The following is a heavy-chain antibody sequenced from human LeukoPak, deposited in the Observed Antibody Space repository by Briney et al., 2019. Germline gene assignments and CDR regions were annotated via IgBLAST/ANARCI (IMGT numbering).Heavy chain of an antibody. CDR1: GYTFTDYY. CDR3: ATIDTAMVIGYYYYYGMDV. Sequence: GASVKVSCKASGYTFTDYYIHWVRQAPGQGLEWMGGIIPIFGTANYAQKFQGRVTITADESTSTAYMELSSLRSEDTAVYYCATIDTAMVIGYYYYYGMDVWGQGTTVTVSS. CDR2: IIPIFGTA. D-gene: IGHD5-18*01. V-gene: IGHV1-69*13. J-gene: IGHJ6*02.